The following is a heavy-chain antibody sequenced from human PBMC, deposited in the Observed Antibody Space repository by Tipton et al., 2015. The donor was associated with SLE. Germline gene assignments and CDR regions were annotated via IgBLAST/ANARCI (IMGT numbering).Heavy chain of an antibody. CDR1: GGSISGHY. J-gene: IGHJ4*02. Sequence: TLSLTCTVSGGSISGHYRSWIWQPPGKGLEWIGYIYGSGSTSYNPSLKSRVTISEDTSKQQFSLKLSSLSAADTAVYYCARHAGDYAYFDSWGQGTLVTVSS. D-gene: IGHD4-17*01. V-gene: IGHV4-59*08. CDR3: ARHAGDYAYFDS. CDR2: IYGSGST.